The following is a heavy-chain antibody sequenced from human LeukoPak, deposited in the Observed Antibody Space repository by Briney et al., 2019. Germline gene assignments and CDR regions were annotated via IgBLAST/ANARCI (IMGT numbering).Heavy chain of an antibody. V-gene: IGHV5-10-1*01. D-gene: IGHD5-12*01. CDR2: IEPSDSYT. CDR3: GRSYSSYDYLDC. Sequence: GESLKISSKGSGYSFPSYWITWVRQMPGQGGEWMGTIEPSDSYTNYSPSIQGHVTISADKSISTAYLQWSSLKASDTAMYYRGRSYSSYDYLDCWGQGTLVTVSS. J-gene: IGHJ4*02. CDR1: GYSFPSYW.